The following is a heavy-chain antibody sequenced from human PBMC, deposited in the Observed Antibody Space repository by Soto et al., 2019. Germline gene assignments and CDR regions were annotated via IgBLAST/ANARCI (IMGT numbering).Heavy chain of an antibody. Sequence: GGSLRLSCAASGFTFSSYAMSWVRQAPGKGLEWVSAISGSGGSTYYADSVKSRFTISRDNSKNTLYLQMKSLRAEDTAVYYCAKDWVVVVPAAMVFDYWGQGTLVTVSS. V-gene: IGHV3-23*01. CDR1: GFTFSSYA. CDR3: AKDWVVVVPAAMVFDY. CDR2: ISGSGGST. D-gene: IGHD2-2*01. J-gene: IGHJ4*02.